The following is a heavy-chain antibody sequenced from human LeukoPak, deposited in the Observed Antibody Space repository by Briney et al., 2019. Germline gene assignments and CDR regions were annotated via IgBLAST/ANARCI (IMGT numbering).Heavy chain of an antibody. D-gene: IGHD5/OR15-5a*01. CDR3: ARGVSRYFDY. V-gene: IGHV6-1*01. J-gene: IGHJ4*02. CDR1: GDSVSSNSAT. Sequence: SQTLSLTCAISGDSVSSNSATWNWIRQSPSRGLEWLGRTYYRPKWYNEYAPSVKGRIAFNPDTSKNQFSLQLNSVTPEDTAVYYCARGVSRYFDYWGQGTLVAVSS. CDR2: TYYRPKWYN.